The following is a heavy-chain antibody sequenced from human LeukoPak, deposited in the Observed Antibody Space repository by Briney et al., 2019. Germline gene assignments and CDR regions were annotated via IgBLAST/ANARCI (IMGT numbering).Heavy chain of an antibody. D-gene: IGHD1-26*01. CDR3: ARDVRSGSYYDDAFDI. Sequence: PGGSLRLSCAASGFTFTSYSMNWVRQAPGKGLEWVSSISAGSSYIYYTDSVSGRFTTSRDNAKSSLYLQMNSLRAEDTAVYYCARDVRSGSYYDDAFDIWGQGTMVTVSS. CDR1: GFTFTSYS. V-gene: IGHV3-21*01. CDR2: ISAGSSYI. J-gene: IGHJ3*02.